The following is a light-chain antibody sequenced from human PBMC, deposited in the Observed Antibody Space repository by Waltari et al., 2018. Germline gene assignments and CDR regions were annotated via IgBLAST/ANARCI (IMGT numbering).Light chain of an antibody. Sequence: QSALTQPASVSASPGQSITISCNGTSSDVGDYNLVPWYQQHPAKAPNPLIFEVSKRPTGVSNRFSASKSGNTASMTISGLQAEDEATYHCCSYAGTNTWVFGGGTKVTVL. CDR1: SSDVGDYNL. CDR2: EVS. CDR3: CSYAGTNTWV. V-gene: IGLV2-23*02. J-gene: IGLJ2*01.